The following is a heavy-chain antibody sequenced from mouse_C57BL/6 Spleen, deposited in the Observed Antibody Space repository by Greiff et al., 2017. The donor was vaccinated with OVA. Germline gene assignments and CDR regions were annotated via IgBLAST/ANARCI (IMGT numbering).Heavy chain of an antibody. CDR2: INPYNGDT. V-gene: IGHV1-20*01. CDR1: GYSFTGYF. J-gene: IGHJ2*01. D-gene: IGHD2-4*01. CDR3: ARRSYDYNYFDY. Sequence: VQLKESGPELVKPGDSVKISCKASGYSFTGYFMNWVMQSHGKSLEWIGRINPYNGDTFYNQKFKGKATLTVDKSSSTAHMELRSLTSEDSAVYYCARRSYDYNYFDYWGQGTTLTVSS.